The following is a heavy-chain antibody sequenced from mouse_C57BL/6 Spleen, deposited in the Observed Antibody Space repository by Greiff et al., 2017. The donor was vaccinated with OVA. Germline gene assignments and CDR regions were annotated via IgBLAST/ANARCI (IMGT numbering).Heavy chain of an antibody. CDR3: ARCWVNYFDY. Sequence: VQLQQPGAELVKPGASVKMSCKASGYTFTSYWITWVKQRPGQGLEWIGDIYPGSGSTNYNEKFKNKATLTVDTYSSTAYMQRSSLTSEDSAVYYCARCWVNYFDYWGQGTTLTVSS. D-gene: IGHD4-1*01. J-gene: IGHJ2*01. V-gene: IGHV1-55*01. CDR1: GYTFTSYW. CDR2: IYPGSGST.